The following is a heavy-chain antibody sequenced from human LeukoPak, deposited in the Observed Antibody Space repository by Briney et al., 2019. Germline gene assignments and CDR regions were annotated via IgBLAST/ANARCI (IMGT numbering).Heavy chain of an antibody. CDR2: ISSSSSYI. J-gene: IGHJ4*02. CDR3: ARVPGPTMIPIR. D-gene: IGHD3-22*01. V-gene: IGHV3-21*01. CDR1: GFTFSSYS. Sequence: GRSLRLSCAASGFTFSSYSMNWVRQAPGKGLEWVSSISSSSSYIYYADSVKGRFTISRDNAKNSLYLQMNSLRAEDTAVYYCARVPGPTMIPIRWGQGTLVTVSS.